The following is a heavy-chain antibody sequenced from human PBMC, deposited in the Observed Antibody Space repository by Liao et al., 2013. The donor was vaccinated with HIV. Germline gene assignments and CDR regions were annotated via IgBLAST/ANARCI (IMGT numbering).Heavy chain of an antibody. Sequence: QVHLQESGPGLVPPSGTLSLTCTVSGASVDSSDYYWAWLRQPPGRGPEWIGSVYYSGFTYSNPSLRSRVTISVDTYNNQFALELTSVTAADTAVYYCARPSPYYYDRSGSHDGAFDVWGHGTMVTVSS. CDR2: VYYSGFT. CDR1: GASVDSSDYY. D-gene: IGHD3-22*01. J-gene: IGHJ3*01. V-gene: IGHV4-39*01. CDR3: ARPSPYYYDRSGSHDGAFDV.